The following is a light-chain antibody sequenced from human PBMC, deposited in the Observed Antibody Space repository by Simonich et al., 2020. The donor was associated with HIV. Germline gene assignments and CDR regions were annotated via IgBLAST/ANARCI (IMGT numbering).Light chain of an antibody. CDR3: QQYYGTPYT. CDR1: QSVLYNSNNKNY. CDR2: WAS. V-gene: IGKV4-1*01. Sequence: DIVMTQSPDSLAVSLGERATINCKSSQSVLYNSNNKNYLAWYQQKPGQPPKLLIYWASTRESGVPDRFSGSGSGTDFTLTISSLQAEDVAVYYCQQYYGTPYTFGQGTKVEIK. J-gene: IGKJ2*01.